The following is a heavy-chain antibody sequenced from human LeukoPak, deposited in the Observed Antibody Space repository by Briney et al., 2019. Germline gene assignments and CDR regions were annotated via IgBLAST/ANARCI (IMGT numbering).Heavy chain of an antibody. J-gene: IGHJ6*03. CDR1: GYTFTSYD. Sequence: ASVKVSCKASGYTFTSYDINWVRQATGQGLGWMGWMNPNSGNTGYAQKFQGRVTITRNTSISTAYMEPSSLRSEDTAVYYCATDLYYYYMDVWGKGTTVTVSS. D-gene: IGHD2-15*01. CDR2: MNPNSGNT. V-gene: IGHV1-8*03. CDR3: ATDLYYYYMDV.